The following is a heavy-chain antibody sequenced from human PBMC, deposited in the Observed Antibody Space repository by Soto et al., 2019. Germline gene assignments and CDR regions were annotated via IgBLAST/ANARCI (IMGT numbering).Heavy chain of an antibody. J-gene: IGHJ5*02. CDR2: ISGSGGST. CDR3: AKVGSRYYDSSGLNYDRWFDP. V-gene: IGHV3-23*01. CDR1: GFTFSSYA. D-gene: IGHD3-22*01. Sequence: EVQLLESGGGLVQPGGSLRLSCAASGFTFSSYAMSWVRQAPGKGLEWVSAISGSGGSTYYADSVKGRFTISRDNSKNTLYLQMNSLRAEDTAVYYCAKVGSRYYDSSGLNYDRWFDPWGQGTLVTVSS.